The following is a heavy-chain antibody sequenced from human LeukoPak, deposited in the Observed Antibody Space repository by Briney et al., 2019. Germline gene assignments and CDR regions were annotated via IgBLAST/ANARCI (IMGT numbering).Heavy chain of an antibody. J-gene: IGHJ6*03. D-gene: IGHD3-10*01. CDR1: GFTFSSYS. CDR3: VGYGSGSYYNYYMDV. CDR2: ISSSSSTI. Sequence: GGSLRLSCAASGFTFSSYSMNWVRQAPGKGLEWVSYISSSSSTIYYADSVKGRFTISRDNSKNTLYLQMNSLRAEDTAVYYCVGYGSGSYYNYYMDVWGKGTTVTVSS. V-gene: IGHV3-48*01.